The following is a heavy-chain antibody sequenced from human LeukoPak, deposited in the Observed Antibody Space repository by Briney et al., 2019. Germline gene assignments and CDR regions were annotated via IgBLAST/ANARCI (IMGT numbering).Heavy chain of an antibody. CDR1: GDTLTELS. CDR3: ATERYYAIAGNAFDI. J-gene: IGHJ3*02. CDR2: FDPEDGET. V-gene: IGHV1-24*01. Sequence: ASVKVSCKVSGDTLTELSMHWVRQAPGKGLEWMGGFDPEDGETIYAQKFQGRVTMTEDTSTDTAYMELSSLRSEDTAVYYSATERYYAIAGNAFDIWGQGTMVTVSS. D-gene: IGHD2-2*01.